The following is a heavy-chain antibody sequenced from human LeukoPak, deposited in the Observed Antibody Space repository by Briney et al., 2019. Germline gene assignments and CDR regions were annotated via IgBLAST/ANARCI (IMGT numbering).Heavy chain of an antibody. CDR2: IYYSGST. CDR3: ARDNGWSADF. CDR1: DGSINSYY. D-gene: IGHD2-15*01. J-gene: IGHJ4*02. V-gene: IGHV4-59*01. Sequence: PSETLSLTCSVSDGSINSYYWNWIRQPPGKGLEWIGYIYYSGSTNYNPSLKSRVTISVDTSKNQFSLKLSSVTAADTAVYYCARDNGWSADFWGQGTLVTVSS.